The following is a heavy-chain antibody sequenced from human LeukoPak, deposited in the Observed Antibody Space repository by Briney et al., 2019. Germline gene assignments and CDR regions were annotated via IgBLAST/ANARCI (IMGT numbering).Heavy chain of an antibody. J-gene: IGHJ4*02. CDR1: GFTFSSYS. Sequence: GGSLRLSCAASGFTFSSYSMNWVRQAPGKGLEWVSPISSSSSYIYYADSVKGRFTISRDNAKNSLYLQMNSLRAEDTAVYYCATYSSSWSDFDYWGQGTLVTVSS. D-gene: IGHD6-13*01. CDR2: ISSSSSYI. CDR3: ATYSSSWSDFDY. V-gene: IGHV3-21*01.